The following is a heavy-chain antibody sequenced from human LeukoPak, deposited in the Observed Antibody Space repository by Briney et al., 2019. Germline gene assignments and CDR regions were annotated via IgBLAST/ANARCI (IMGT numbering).Heavy chain of an antibody. CDR1: GFTFSSYG. CDR3: AKGRGWSFDY. V-gene: IGHV3-23*01. J-gene: IGHJ4*02. CDR2: ISGSGGST. Sequence: GGSLRLSCAASGFTFSSYGMSWVRQAPGKGLEWVSAISGSGGSTYYADSVKGRFTISRDNSKNMVYLQMNSLRAEDTAVYYCAKGRGWSFDYWGQGTLVTVSS. D-gene: IGHD6-19*01.